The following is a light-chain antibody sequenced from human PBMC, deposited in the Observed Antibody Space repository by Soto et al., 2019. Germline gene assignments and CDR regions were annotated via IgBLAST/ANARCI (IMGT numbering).Light chain of an antibody. CDR1: TGAVTSGHY. CDR2: DTN. V-gene: IGLV7-46*01. Sequence: QAVVTQEPSLTVSPGGTVTLTCGSSTGAVTSGHYPYWFQQKPGQAPRTLIYDTNNKLSWTPARFSGSLLGDKAVLTLSGAQPEDEAEYYCLVSYSGARVFGGGTKLTVL. CDR3: LVSYSGARV. J-gene: IGLJ2*01.